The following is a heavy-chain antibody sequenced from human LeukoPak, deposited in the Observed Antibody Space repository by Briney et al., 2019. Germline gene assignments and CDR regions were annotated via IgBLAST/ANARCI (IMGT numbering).Heavy chain of an antibody. J-gene: IGHJ4*02. CDR3: ARGYGSGSYPFDY. V-gene: IGHV3-66*01. Sequence: GGSLRLSCAGSGFTFSRYAMSWVRQAPGKGLEWGAVIYSGGSTYYPDSVKGRFTISRDNSKNTLYLQMNSLRADETAVYYCARGYGSGSYPFDYWGQGTLVTVSS. CDR1: GFTFSRYA. D-gene: IGHD3-10*01. CDR2: IYSGGST.